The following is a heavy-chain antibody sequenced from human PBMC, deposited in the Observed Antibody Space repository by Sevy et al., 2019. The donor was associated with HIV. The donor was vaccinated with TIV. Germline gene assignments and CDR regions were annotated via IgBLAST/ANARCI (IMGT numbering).Heavy chain of an antibody. J-gene: IGHJ4*02. D-gene: IGHD2-2*02. CDR2: IYSGGST. CDR3: ARDRTRYCSSTSCYTVYFDY. V-gene: IGHV3-53*01. Sequence: GGSLRLSCAASGFTVSSNYVSWVRQAPGKGLEWVSVIYSGGSTYYADSVKGRFTISRDNSKNTLYLQMNSLRAEDTAVYYCARDRTRYCSSTSCYTVYFDYWGQGTLVTVSS. CDR1: GFTVSSNY.